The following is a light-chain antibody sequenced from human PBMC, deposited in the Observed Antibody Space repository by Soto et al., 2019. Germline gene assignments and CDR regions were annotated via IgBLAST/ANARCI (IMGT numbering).Light chain of an antibody. V-gene: IGKV1-5*01. CDR2: DAS. J-gene: IGKJ2*01. CDR1: QSVSIW. Sequence: DIQMTQSPSTLSASVGDRVTITCRASQSVSIWLAWYQQKPGKAPKLLIYDASSLESGVPSRFSGSGSGTEFTLTISSLQPDDFANYYCQQYNSYSTFGQGTKLEIK. CDR3: QQYNSYST.